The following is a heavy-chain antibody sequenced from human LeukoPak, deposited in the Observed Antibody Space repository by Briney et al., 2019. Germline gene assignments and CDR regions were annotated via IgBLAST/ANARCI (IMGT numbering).Heavy chain of an antibody. Sequence: SETLSLTCTVSGGSINTYYWSWIQQPPRKRLVWIGHISYSGTTNYNASLKSRVTISVDTSKNQFSLKLRSVTAADTAVYYCASLYSSALYSLVGWGQGTLVTVSS. CDR3: ASLYSSALYSLVG. CDR1: GGSINTYY. J-gene: IGHJ4*02. CDR2: ISYSGTT. D-gene: IGHD6-19*01. V-gene: IGHV4-59*08.